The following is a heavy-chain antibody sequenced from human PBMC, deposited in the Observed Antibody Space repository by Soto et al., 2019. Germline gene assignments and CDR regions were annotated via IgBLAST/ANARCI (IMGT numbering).Heavy chain of an antibody. Sequence: GESLKISCKGSGYSFTSYWIGWVRQMPGKGLEWMGIIYPGDSDTRYSPSFQGQVTISADKSISTAYLQWSSLKASDTAMYYCARLSDLLRIGPDSNFDYWGQGTLVTVSS. D-gene: IGHD1-26*01. CDR3: ARLSDLLRIGPDSNFDY. CDR1: GYSFTSYW. CDR2: IYPGDSDT. V-gene: IGHV5-51*01. J-gene: IGHJ4*02.